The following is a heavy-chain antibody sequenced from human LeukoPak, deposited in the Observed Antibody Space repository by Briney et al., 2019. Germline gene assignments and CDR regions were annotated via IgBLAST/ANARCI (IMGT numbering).Heavy chain of an antibody. D-gene: IGHD5-18*01. Sequence: GGSLRLSCVASGFSFRNYGMHWVRQAPGKGLEWATFIRSDSSYKYYADSVKGRFTTSRDNSKSTLDLQMNSLRPEDTAVYYCARDIDKTSMVFKSFDYWGQGTLVTVSS. CDR1: GFSFRNYG. V-gene: IGHV3-30*02. J-gene: IGHJ4*02. CDR2: IRSDSSYK. CDR3: ARDIDKTSMVFKSFDY.